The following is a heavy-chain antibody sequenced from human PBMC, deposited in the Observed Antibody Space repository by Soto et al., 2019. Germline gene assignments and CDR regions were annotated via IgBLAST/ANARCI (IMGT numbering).Heavy chain of an antibody. CDR2: IRNNASDT. CDR1: GFTFSDYT. CDR3: VKEVGPCCDWSYYFDY. J-gene: IGHJ4*02. D-gene: IGHD3-9*01. V-gene: IGHV3-64D*06. Sequence: GSLRLSCSASGFTFSDYTIHWVRQAPGRGLEFVSAIRNNASDTYYADSVRGRFTISRDNSKDTLYLQMSSLTVDDTAVYYCVKEVGPCCDWSYYFDYWGQGTVVTVSS.